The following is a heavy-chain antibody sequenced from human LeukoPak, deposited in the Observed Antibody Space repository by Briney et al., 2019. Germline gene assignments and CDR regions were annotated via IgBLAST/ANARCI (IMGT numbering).Heavy chain of an antibody. CDR3: ARDSLPTTLYDYVWGSYRYSAFDI. CDR2: IYHSGST. D-gene: IGHD3-16*02. J-gene: IGHJ3*02. CDR1: GGSISSGGYS. V-gene: IGHV4-30-2*01. Sequence: SETLSLTCAVSGGSISSGGYSWSWIRQPPGKGLEWIGYIYHSGSTYYNPSLKSRVTISVDRSKNQFSLKLSSVTAADTAVYYCARDSLPTTLYDYVWGSYRYSAFDIWGQGTMVTVSS.